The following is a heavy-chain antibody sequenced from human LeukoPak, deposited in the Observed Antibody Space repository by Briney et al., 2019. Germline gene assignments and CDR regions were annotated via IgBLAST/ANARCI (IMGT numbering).Heavy chain of an antibody. D-gene: IGHD3-22*01. CDR1: GFTFDDYA. Sequence: GGSLRLSCAASGFTFDDYAMHWVRQAPGKGLEWVSGISWNSGSIGYEDSVKGRFTISRDNAKNSLYLQMNSLRAEDTALYYCAKDLYYYDSSALDYWGQGTLVTVSS. CDR2: ISWNSGSI. CDR3: AKDLYYYDSSALDY. J-gene: IGHJ4*02. V-gene: IGHV3-9*01.